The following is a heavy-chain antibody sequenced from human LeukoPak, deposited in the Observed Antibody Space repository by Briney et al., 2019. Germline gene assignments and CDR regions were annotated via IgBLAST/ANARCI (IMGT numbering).Heavy chain of an antibody. CDR3: ARYGAAASYNWFDP. D-gene: IGHD6-13*01. J-gene: IGHJ5*02. CDR1: GDSISSYY. V-gene: IGHV4-59*01. Sequence: PSETLSLTCTVSGDSISSYYWSWIRQPPGKGLEWIGYIYYSGSTNYNPSLKSRVTISVDTSKNQFSLKLSSVTAADTAVYYCARYGAAASYNWFDPWGQGTLVTVSS. CDR2: IYYSGST.